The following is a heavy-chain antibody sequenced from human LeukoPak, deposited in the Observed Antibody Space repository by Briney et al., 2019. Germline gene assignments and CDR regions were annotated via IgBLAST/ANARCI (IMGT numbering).Heavy chain of an antibody. CDR1: GFTFSSYA. D-gene: IGHD2-21*02. CDR2: ISYDGSNK. CDR3: ARDGLAYCGGDCYSGYYYYGMDV. V-gene: IGHV3-30*04. J-gene: IGHJ6*02. Sequence: GRSLRLSCAASGFTFSSYAMHWVRQAPGKGLEWVAVISYDGSNKYYADSVKGRFTISRDNSKNTLYLQMNSLRAEDTAVYYCARDGLAYCGGDCYSGYYYYGMDVWGQGTTVTVSS.